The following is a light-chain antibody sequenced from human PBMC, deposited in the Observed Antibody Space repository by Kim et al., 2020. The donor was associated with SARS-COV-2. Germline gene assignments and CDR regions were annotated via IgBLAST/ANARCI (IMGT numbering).Light chain of an antibody. CDR2: AAS. J-gene: IGKJ1*01. CDR3: QKYNTAPWT. Sequence: DIQMTQSPSSLSASVGDRVTITCRASLGISNYLAWYQQKPGKVPKLLIYAASTLQSGVASRFSGSGFGTDFTLTISSLQPEDVATYYCQKYNTAPWTFGQGTKVDIK. V-gene: IGKV1-27*01. CDR1: LGISNY.